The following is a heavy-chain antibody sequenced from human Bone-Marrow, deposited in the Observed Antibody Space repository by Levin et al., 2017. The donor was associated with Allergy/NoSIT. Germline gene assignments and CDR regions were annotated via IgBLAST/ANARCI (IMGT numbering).Heavy chain of an antibody. CDR1: GYTFTSYN. CDR3: ARGDCYSGSCYGPDWFDP. CDR2: INPNSGNT. V-gene: IGHV1-8*01. D-gene: IGHD2-15*01. J-gene: IGHJ5*02. Sequence: ASVKVSCKTSGYTFTSYNVYWVRQAPGQGLEWMGYINPNSGNTGYAQKFQGRVTVTRNSSITTAYMELSGPRSEDTAMYYCARGDCYSGSCYGPDWFDPWGQGTQVTVSS.